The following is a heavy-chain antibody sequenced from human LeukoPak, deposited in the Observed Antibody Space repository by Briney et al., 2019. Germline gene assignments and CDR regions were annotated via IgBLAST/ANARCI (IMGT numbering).Heavy chain of an antibody. CDR1: GGSISSYY. Sequence: TASETLSLTCTVSGGSISSYYWSWLRQPPGKGLEWIGYIYYNGSTNYNPSLKSRVTISVDTSKNQFSLKLSSVTAADTAVYYCARDNRGYIYGFHYYYYMDVWGKGTTVTISS. J-gene: IGHJ6*03. D-gene: IGHD5-18*01. CDR3: ARDNRGYIYGFHYYYYMDV. V-gene: IGHV4-59*01. CDR2: IYYNGST.